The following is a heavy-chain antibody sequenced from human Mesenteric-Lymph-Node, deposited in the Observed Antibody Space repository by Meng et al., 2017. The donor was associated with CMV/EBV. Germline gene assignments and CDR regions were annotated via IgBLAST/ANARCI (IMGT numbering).Heavy chain of an antibody. CDR2: IKGDGSHT. Sequence: GESLKISCAASGFTFSSYWMHWVRQAPGKGLVWVSRIKGDGSHTIYSDSVKGRFIISRDNSKNTLLLQMYSLTAEDTATYYCAKEHYNNYGSGDYGMDVWGQGTTVTVSS. CDR3: AKEHYNNYGSGDYGMDV. D-gene: IGHD4-11*01. J-gene: IGHJ6*02. V-gene: IGHV3-74*01. CDR1: GFTFSSYW.